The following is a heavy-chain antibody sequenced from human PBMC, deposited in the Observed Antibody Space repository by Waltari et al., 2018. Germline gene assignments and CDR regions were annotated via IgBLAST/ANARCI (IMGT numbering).Heavy chain of an antibody. CDR1: GGTISSGGYS. CDR2: IYHSGST. CDR3: ARGPSSSLYYYYYMDV. Sequence: QLQLQESGSGLVKPSQTLSLTCAVSGGTISSGGYSWSWIRQPPGKGLEWIGYIYHSGSTYYNPSLKSRVTISVDRSKNQFSLKLSSVTAADTAVYYCARGPSSSLYYYYYMDVWGKGTTVTVSS. D-gene: IGHD6-6*01. V-gene: IGHV4-30-2*01. J-gene: IGHJ6*03.